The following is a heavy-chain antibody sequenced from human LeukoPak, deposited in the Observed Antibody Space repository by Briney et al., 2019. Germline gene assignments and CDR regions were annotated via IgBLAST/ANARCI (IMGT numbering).Heavy chain of an antibody. CDR3: ARQIRDGYKTEGGDY. CDR2: IYPGDSDT. V-gene: IGHV5-51*01. J-gene: IGHJ4*02. CDR1: GYSFTSCW. Sequence: GESLKISCKGSGYSFTSCWIGWVRQMPGKGLEWMGIIYPGDSDTRYSPSSQGQVTISADKSISTAYLQWSSLKASDTAMYYCARQIRDGYKTEGGDYWGQGTLVTVSS. D-gene: IGHD5-24*01.